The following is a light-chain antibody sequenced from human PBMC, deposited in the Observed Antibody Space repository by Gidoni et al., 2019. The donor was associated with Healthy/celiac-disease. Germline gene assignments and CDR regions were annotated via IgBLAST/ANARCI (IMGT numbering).Light chain of an antibody. V-gene: IGKV3-20*01. Sequence: IVLTQSQGTQSFSPGERATLSCRTSQSVSSSFLAWYQQKPGQAPRLLIYGAGRRATVIPDRFSGSGSGTDFTLTISRLAPEDFAVYYCQQYGNSPLTFGQGTKVEIK. CDR1: QSVSSSF. CDR3: QQYGNSPLT. CDR2: GAG. J-gene: IGKJ1*01.